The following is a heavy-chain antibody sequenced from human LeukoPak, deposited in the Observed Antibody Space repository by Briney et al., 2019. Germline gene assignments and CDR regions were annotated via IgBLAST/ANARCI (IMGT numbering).Heavy chain of an antibody. V-gene: IGHV4-61*02. CDR1: GGSISSGSYF. J-gene: IGHJ4*02. D-gene: IGHD6-13*01. Sequence: SETLSLTCTVSGGSISSGSYFWTWIRQPAGKGLEWIGRINTSGSTNYNPSLKSRVTISVGTSKNQFSLKLSSVTAADTAVFYCAREGYTSSWYSGYYYFDYWGQGTLVTVSS. CDR2: INTSGST. CDR3: AREGYTSSWYSGYYYFDY.